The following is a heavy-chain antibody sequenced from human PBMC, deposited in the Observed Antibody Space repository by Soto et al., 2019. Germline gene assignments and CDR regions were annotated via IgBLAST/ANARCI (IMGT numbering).Heavy chain of an antibody. CDR3: ARAQDYGGPYFDY. D-gene: IGHD4-17*01. V-gene: IGHV1-69*12. CDR2: IIPIFGTA. CDR1: GGTFNNYA. J-gene: IGHJ4*02. Sequence: QVHLVQSGAEVKKPGSSVKVSCKASGGTFNNYAISWVRQAPGLGLERMGGIIPIFGTAKYAQKFQGRVTISADESTSTVYMYLSSLRSEDTAVYYCARAQDYGGPYFDYWGQGTLVTVFS.